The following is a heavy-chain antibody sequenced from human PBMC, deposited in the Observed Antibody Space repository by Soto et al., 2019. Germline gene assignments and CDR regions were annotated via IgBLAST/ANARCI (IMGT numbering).Heavy chain of an antibody. V-gene: IGHV4-39*01. Sequence: PSETLSLTCTVSSGSISSTIYSWDWIRQPPGKGLEWIGSIFYSGSTYYNPSLKSRVTISVDTSKNQFSLTLTSVTPEDTAVYYCASQTAPGIAAVLAAFDIWGQGTMVTVSS. D-gene: IGHD6-13*01. CDR1: SGSISSTIYS. CDR2: IFYSGST. J-gene: IGHJ3*02. CDR3: ASQTAPGIAAVLAAFDI.